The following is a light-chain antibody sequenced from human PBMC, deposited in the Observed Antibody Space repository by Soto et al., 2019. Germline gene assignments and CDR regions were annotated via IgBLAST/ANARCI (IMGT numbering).Light chain of an antibody. CDR2: GSS. Sequence: EVVLTQSPGTLSLSPGEGATLSCRVSQTLSSAYLAWYQQKPGQAPRLLISGSSIRATGIPDRFSGGGSGTDFPLTITRLEAEDVAVYYCQQYITSPYTFGQGTKLEIK. V-gene: IGKV3-20*01. CDR1: QTLSSAY. J-gene: IGKJ2*01. CDR3: QQYITSPYT.